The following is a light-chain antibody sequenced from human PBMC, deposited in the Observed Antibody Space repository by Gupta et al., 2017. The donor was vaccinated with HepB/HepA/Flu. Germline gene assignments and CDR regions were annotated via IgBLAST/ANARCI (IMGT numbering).Light chain of an antibody. CDR2: HAS. Sequence: EIVLTQSPATLSLSPGEGATLSCRASQSVSTYLAWYQQRPGQAPRLLIYHASNRATGIPARFSGSGSGTDFTLTISSLEPEDFAVYYCQQLINYPPTFGQGTLLDTK. CDR1: QSVSTY. CDR3: QQLINYPPT. V-gene: IGKV3-11*01. J-gene: IGKJ5*01.